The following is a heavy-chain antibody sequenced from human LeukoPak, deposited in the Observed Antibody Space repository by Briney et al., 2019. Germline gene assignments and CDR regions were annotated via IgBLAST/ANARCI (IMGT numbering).Heavy chain of an antibody. CDR1: GYTFTSYY. V-gene: IGHV1-46*01. CDR3: AREAMVRGAPGDGDTNWFDP. Sequence: SVKVSYKASGYTFTSYYMHWVRQAPGQGLEWMGIINPIGGSTSYAQKFQGRVTITRDTSTSTVYMELSSLRSEDTAVYYCAREAMVRGAPGDGDTNWFDPWGQGTLVTVSS. J-gene: IGHJ5*02. CDR2: INPIGGST. D-gene: IGHD3-10*01.